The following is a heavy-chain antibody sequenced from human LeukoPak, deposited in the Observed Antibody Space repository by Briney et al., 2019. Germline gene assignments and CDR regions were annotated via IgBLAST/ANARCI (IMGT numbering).Heavy chain of an antibody. Sequence: SETLSLTCAVYGGSFSGYYWSWIRQPPGKGLEWIGEINHSGSTNYNPSLKSRVTISVDTSKNQFSLKLSSVTAADTAVYYCARLSPFEELSLISWGQGTLVTVSS. CDR1: GGSFSGYY. V-gene: IGHV4-34*01. CDR2: INHSGST. J-gene: IGHJ5*02. D-gene: IGHD3-16*02. CDR3: ARLSPFEELSLIS.